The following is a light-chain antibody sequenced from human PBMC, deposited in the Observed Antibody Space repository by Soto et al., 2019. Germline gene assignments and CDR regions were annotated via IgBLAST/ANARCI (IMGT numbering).Light chain of an antibody. CDR1: QSVSSN. CDR2: GAS. CDR3: QQYDKWPRT. J-gene: IGKJ1*01. Sequence: EIVLTQSPGTLSLSPGERATLSCRASQSVSSNFAWYQQKPAQAPRLLIYGASRRAPGIPERFSGSGSGTEFTLTISNLQSEDFAVYHCQQYDKWPRTFGQGTKVDIK. V-gene: IGKV3D-15*01.